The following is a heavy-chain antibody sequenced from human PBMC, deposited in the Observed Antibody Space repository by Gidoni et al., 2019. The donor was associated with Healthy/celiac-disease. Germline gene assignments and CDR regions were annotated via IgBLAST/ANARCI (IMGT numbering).Heavy chain of an antibody. J-gene: IGHJ4*02. D-gene: IGHD3-16*02. V-gene: IGHV3-15*07. Sequence: EVQLVESGGGLVKPGGSLRLSCAASGFPFSNAWMNWVRQAPGKGLEWVGRIKSKTDGGTTDYAAPVKGRFTISRDDSKNTLYLQMNSLKTEDTAVYYCTTDLTFGGVIVYWGQGTLVTVSS. CDR3: TTDLTFGGVIVY. CDR1: GFPFSNAW. CDR2: IKSKTDGGTT.